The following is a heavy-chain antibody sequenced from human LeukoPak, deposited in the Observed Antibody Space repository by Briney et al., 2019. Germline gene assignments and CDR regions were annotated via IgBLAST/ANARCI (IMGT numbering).Heavy chain of an antibody. V-gene: IGHV1-2*02. CDR3: ARGGDCSSTSCPG. CDR2: INPSSGGT. Sequence: ASVKVSCKASGYTFTGYYMHWVRQAPGQGLEWMGWINPSSGGTNYAQKFQGRVTMTRDTSISTAYMELSRLRSDDTAVYYCARGGDCSSTSCPGWGQGTLVTVSS. D-gene: IGHD2-2*01. J-gene: IGHJ4*02. CDR1: GYTFTGYY.